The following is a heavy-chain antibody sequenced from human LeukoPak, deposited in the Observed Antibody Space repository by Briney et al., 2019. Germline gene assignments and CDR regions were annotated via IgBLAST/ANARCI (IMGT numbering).Heavy chain of an antibody. CDR3: ARLQRVSSSGWSHFDY. J-gene: IGHJ4*02. CDR1: GXSLSSYC. V-gene: IGHV4-59*08. Sequence: SETLSLTCTVSGXSLSSYCWSWIRQPPGKGLEWIGFIYYIGSTNSNPSLKSRVSISIDTSKNQFSLRLSSVTAADAAVYYCARLQRVSSSGWSHFDYWGQGTLVAVSS. D-gene: IGHD6-19*01. CDR2: IYYIGST.